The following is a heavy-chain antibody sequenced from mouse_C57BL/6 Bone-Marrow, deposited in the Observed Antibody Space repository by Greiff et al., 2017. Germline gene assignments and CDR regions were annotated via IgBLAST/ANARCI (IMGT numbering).Heavy chain of an antibody. CDR1: GYTFTSYW. CDR2: IDPSDSDT. J-gene: IGHJ3*01. V-gene: IGHV1-52*01. D-gene: IGHD1-2*01. Sequence: QVQLQQPGAELVRPGSSVKLSCKASGYTFTSYWMHWVKQRPIQGLEWIGNIDPSDSDTHYNQKFKDKATLTVDKSSSTAYMQLSSLTSEDSAVYYCAIYGLWFAYWGQGTLVTVSA. CDR3: AIYGLWFAY.